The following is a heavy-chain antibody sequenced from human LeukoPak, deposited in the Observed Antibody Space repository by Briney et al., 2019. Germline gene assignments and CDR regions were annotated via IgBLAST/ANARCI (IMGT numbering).Heavy chain of an antibody. D-gene: IGHD5-18*01. CDR1: GFTLSSYW. CDR2: INSDGSST. V-gene: IGHV3-74*01. J-gene: IGHJ6*02. Sequence: PGGSLRLSCEASGFTLSSYWMHWVRQAPGKGLVWVSGINSDGSSTSYADSVKGRFTISRDNAKDSLYLQMDSLRAEDTAVYYCTRDQGYNYGSFYYYHGMDVWGQGTTVTVSS. CDR3: TRDQGYNYGSFYYYHGMDV.